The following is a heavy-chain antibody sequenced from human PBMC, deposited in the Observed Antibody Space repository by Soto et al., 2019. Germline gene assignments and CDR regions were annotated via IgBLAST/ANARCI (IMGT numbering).Heavy chain of an antibody. CDR2: MNPNSGNT. V-gene: IGHV1-8*01. J-gene: IGHJ6*02. D-gene: IGHD4-17*01. CDR1: GYTFTSYD. Sequence: QVQLVQSGAEVKKPGASVKVSCKASGYTFTSYDINWVRQATGQGLEWMGWMNPNSGNTGYAQKFQGRVTMARNSSISTAYMELSSLRSEDTAVYYCARGMTTVTSGGMDVWGQGTTVTVSS. CDR3: ARGMTTVTSGGMDV.